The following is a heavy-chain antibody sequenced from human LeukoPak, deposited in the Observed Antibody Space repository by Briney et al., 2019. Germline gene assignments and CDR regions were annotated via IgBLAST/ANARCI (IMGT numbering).Heavy chain of an antibody. V-gene: IGHV4-38-2*02. CDR3: AREGYSSSWRPYNWFDP. CDR2: LSHSGSS. CDR1: GYSISSGYY. Sequence: SETLSLTCTVSGYSISSGYYWDWIRQPPGKGLEWIGTLSHSGSSYYNPSLKSRVTISVDTSKNQFSLNLSSVTAADTAVYYCAREGYSSSWRPYNWFDPWGQGTLVTVSS. J-gene: IGHJ5*02. D-gene: IGHD6-13*01.